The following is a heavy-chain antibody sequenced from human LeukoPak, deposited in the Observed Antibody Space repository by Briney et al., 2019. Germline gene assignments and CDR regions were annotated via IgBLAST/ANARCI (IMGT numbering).Heavy chain of an antibody. CDR2: SNAGNGNT. CDR3: ARDLGAAAGTKPYYYYMDV. CDR1: GYTFTSYA. D-gene: IGHD6-13*01. Sequence: ASVKVSCKASGYTFTSYAMHWVRQAPGQRLEWMGWSNAGNGNTKYSQEFQGRVTITRDTSASTAYMELSSLRSGDMAVYYCARDLGAAAGTKPYYYYMDVWGKGTTVTVSS. J-gene: IGHJ6*03. V-gene: IGHV1-3*02.